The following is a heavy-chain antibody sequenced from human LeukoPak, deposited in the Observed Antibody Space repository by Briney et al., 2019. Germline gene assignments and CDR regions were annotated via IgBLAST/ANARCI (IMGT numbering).Heavy chain of an antibody. Sequence: SETLSLTCTVSGGSISSGSYYWSWIRQPAGKGLEWIGRIYTSGSTNYNPSLKSRVTISVDTSKNQFSLKLSSVTAADTAVYYCARGRPSLGYYYYYYMDVWGKGTTVTVSS. CDR1: GGSISSGSYY. CDR3: ARGRPSLGYYYYYYMDV. CDR2: IYTSGST. J-gene: IGHJ6*03. V-gene: IGHV4-61*02. D-gene: IGHD3-16*01.